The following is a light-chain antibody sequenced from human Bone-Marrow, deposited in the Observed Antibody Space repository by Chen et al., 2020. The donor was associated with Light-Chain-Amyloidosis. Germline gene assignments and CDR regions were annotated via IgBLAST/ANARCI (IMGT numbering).Light chain of an antibody. CDR3: QQYDSRPLT. Sequence: DIQMTQSPSSLSASVGDRVTITCQANQDIDNYLNWYQQKPGKAPNLLIYDASNLETGVPSRFSGRGSGTHFTLTSSSLQPEDFATYFCQQYDSRPLTFGGGTKIETK. CDR2: DAS. CDR1: QDIDNY. J-gene: IGKJ4*01. V-gene: IGKV1-33*01.